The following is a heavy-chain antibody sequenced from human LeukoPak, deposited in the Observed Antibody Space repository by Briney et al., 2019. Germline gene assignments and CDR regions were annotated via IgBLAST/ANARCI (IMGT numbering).Heavy chain of an antibody. CDR2: IKQDGSEK. CDR3: ARIGYSSSSFDY. D-gene: IGHD6-13*01. J-gene: IGHJ4*02. Sequence: GGSLRLSCAASGFSFSNYWMSWVRQAPGKGLEGVANIKQDGSEKDYVDSMRGRFTISRDNAKNSVYLQVNSLRAEDTAVYYCARIGYSSSSFDYWGQGTLVTVSS. V-gene: IGHV3-7*01. CDR1: GFSFSNYW.